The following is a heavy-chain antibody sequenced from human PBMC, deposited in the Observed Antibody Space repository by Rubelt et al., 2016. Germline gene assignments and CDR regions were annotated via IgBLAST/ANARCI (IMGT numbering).Heavy chain of an antibody. Sequence: GASVKVSCKVSGYTLTELSMHWVRQAPGKGLEWMGGFDPEDGESIYAQKFQGRVTMTEDTSTDTAYMELSSLRSEDSAVYYCATSAPLWFGELLYPPFDYWGQGTLVTVSS. J-gene: IGHJ4*02. V-gene: IGHV1-24*01. CDR2: FDPEDGES. D-gene: IGHD3-10*01. CDR3: ATSAPLWFGELLYPPFDY. CDR1: GYTLTELS.